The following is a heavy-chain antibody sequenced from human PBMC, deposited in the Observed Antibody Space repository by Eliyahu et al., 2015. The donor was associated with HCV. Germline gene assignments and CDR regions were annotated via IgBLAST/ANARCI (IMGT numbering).Heavy chain of an antibody. D-gene: IGHD3-22*01. J-gene: IGHJ4*02. CDR3: ARAGYYYDSSGYYLRY. Sequence: QVQLVESGGGVVQPGXSLRLSCAASGFTFSXYGMHWVRQAPGKGLGWVAVIWYDGSNKYYADSVKGRFTISRDNSKNTLYLQMNSLRAEDTAVYYCARAGYYYDSSGYYLRYWGQGTLVTVSS. CDR2: IWYDGSNK. V-gene: IGHV3-33*01. CDR1: GFTFSXYG.